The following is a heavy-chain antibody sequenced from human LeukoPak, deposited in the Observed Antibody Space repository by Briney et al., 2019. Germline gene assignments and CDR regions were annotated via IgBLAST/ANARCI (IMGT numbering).Heavy chain of an antibody. J-gene: IGHJ4*02. CDR2: ISAYNGDT. CDR3: AREPSNASGLNVYFDF. V-gene: IGHV1-18*04. D-gene: IGHD6-19*01. Sequence: ASVKVSCKASRFTFRNYGIIWVRQAAGQGLEWMGWISAYNGDTKFAQKLQGRVTITTYTPTSTAYRELGELRSVDTAVYFCAREPSNASGLNVYFDFWGQGTVVTVSS. CDR1: RFTFRNYG.